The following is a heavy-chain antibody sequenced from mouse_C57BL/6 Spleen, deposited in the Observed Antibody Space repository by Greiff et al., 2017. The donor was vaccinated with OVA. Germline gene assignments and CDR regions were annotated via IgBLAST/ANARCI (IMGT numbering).Heavy chain of an antibody. V-gene: IGHV1-59*01. CDR1: GYTFTSYW. J-gene: IGHJ2*01. CDR2: IDPSDSYT. CDR3: ARKHYSNYYFDY. Sequence: QVQLKQPGAELVRPGTSVKLSCKASGYTFTSYWMHWVKQRPGQGLEWIGVIDPSDSYTNYNQKFKGKATLTVDTSSSTAYMQLSSLTSEDSAVYYCARKHYSNYYFDYWGQGTTLTVSS. D-gene: IGHD2-5*01.